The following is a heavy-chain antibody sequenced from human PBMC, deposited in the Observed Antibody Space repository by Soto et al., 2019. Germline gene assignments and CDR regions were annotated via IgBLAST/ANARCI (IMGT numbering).Heavy chain of an antibody. D-gene: IGHD6-13*01. CDR2: IHYTGTT. Sequence: SETLSLTCTVSAGSISEWFWSWIRQSPGRELELIGYIHYTGTTYYNPSLESRITISIDTSKNQFPLKMSSVSDADTAVYYCAKVGRIAAAGTWFDPWGQGTPVTVSS. CDR1: AGSISEWF. J-gene: IGHJ5*02. V-gene: IGHV4-59*01. CDR3: AKVGRIAAAGTWFDP.